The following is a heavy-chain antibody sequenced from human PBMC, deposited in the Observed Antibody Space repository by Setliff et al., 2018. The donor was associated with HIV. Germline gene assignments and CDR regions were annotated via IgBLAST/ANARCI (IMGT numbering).Heavy chain of an antibody. D-gene: IGHD2-21*02. V-gene: IGHV3-11*06. Sequence: GGSLRLSCAASGFNFRDYYMTWIRQAPGKGLEWVSYIAASSSSETDYAASVKGRFTVSRDHAKNSVYLQMNSLRDEDTAVYYCTKVGGDGRFYHYYMAIWGKGTTVTVSS. CDR3: TKVGGDGRFYHYYMAI. CDR1: GFNFRDYY. J-gene: IGHJ6*03. CDR2: IAASSSSET.